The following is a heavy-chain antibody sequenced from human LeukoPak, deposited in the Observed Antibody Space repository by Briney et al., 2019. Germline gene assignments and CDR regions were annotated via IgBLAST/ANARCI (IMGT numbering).Heavy chain of an antibody. D-gene: IGHD5-18*01. Sequence: HPGRSLRLSCAAFGFTFSSYGMHWVRQAPGKGLEWVAVISYDGSDKYSADSVKGRFTISRDNSKNTLYLQMNSLRAEDTAVYYCAKNAHYQGYSYGGIDYWGQGTLVTVSS. CDR3: AKNAHYQGYSYGGIDY. CDR2: ISYDGSDK. CDR1: GFTFSSYG. J-gene: IGHJ4*02. V-gene: IGHV3-30*18.